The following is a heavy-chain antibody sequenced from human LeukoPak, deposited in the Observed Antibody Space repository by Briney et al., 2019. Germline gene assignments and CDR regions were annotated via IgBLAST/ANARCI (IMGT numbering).Heavy chain of an antibody. V-gene: IGHV3-33*01. CDR3: ARGYSSSWSESDY. CDR2: IWYDGSNK. J-gene: IGHJ4*02. D-gene: IGHD6-13*01. CDR1: GFTFSSYG. Sequence: GGSLRLSCAASGFTFSSYGMHWVRQAPGKGLEWVAVIWYDGSNKYYADSVKGRFTISRDNSKNTLYLQMNSLRAEDTAVYYCARGYSSSWSESDYWGQGTLVTVSS.